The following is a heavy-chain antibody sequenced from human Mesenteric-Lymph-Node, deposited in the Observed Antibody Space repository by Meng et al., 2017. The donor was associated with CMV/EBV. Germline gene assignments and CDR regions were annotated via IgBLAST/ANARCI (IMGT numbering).Heavy chain of an antibody. D-gene: IGHD2-2*02. CDR2: ISYDGSNK. J-gene: IGHJ6*02. V-gene: IGHV3-30*04. CDR1: GFTFSSYA. CDR3: ARWSFPGGARYCSSTSCYIYGMDV. Sequence: GGSLRLSCAASGFTFSSYAMHWVRQAPGKGLEWVAVISYDGSNKYYADSVKGRFTISRDNSKNTLYLQMNSLRAEDTAVYYCARWSFPGGARYCSSTSCYIYGMDVWGQGTTVTVSS.